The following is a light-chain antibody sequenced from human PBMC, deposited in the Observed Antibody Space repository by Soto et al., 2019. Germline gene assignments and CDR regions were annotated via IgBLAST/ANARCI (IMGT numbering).Light chain of an antibody. Sequence: EIVMTQSPATLSVSPGERATLSCRASQSVSSSLAWYQQKPGQAPRLLFYGASTRATGVPARFSGSGSGTEFTLTISSLQSEDLAVYYCQQRSNWPRTFGQGTKVEIK. CDR2: GAS. V-gene: IGKV3-15*01. J-gene: IGKJ1*01. CDR1: QSVSSS. CDR3: QQRSNWPRT.